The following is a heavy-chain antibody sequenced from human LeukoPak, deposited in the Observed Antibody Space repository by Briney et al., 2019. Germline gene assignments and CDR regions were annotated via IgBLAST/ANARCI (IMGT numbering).Heavy chain of an antibody. D-gene: IGHD6-25*01. CDR3: ARGYDSGWVDY. V-gene: IGHV4-59*01. Sequence: SETLSLTCAVCGGSMSSYSGSWIRQPPGKGLEWIGYIFYRGNANYNPSLKGRVTLSVDMSKNRFSLNLTSVTAADTAVYYCARGYDSGWVDYWGQGTLVTVSS. CDR1: GGSMSSYS. CDR2: IFYRGNA. J-gene: IGHJ4*02.